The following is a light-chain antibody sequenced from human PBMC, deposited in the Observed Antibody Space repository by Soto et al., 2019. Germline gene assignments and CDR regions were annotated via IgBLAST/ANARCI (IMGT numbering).Light chain of an antibody. CDR3: SSYTSSSTYV. CDR2: DVS. V-gene: IGLV2-14*01. CDR1: SSDVGGYNY. J-gene: IGLJ1*01. Sequence: QSVLTQPASVSGSPGQSITISCTGTSSDVGGYNYASWYQQHPGKAPKLMIYDVSNRPSGVSNRFSGSKSDNTASLTISGLQAEDEADYYCSSYTSSSTYVFGTGTKVTVL.